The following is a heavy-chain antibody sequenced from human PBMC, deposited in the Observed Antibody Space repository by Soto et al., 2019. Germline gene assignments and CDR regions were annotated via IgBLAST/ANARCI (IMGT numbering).Heavy chain of an antibody. CDR3: ARLGYCSGGSCYPPAYDY. Sequence: QVPLVQSGAEVKKPGASVKVSCKASGYTFTSYAMHWVRQAPGQRLEWMGWINAGNGNTKYSQKFQGRVTITRDTSASTAYMELSSLRSEDTAVYYCARLGYCSGGSCYPPAYDYWGQGTLVTVSS. J-gene: IGHJ4*02. D-gene: IGHD2-15*01. CDR1: GYTFTSYA. CDR2: INAGNGNT. V-gene: IGHV1-3*01.